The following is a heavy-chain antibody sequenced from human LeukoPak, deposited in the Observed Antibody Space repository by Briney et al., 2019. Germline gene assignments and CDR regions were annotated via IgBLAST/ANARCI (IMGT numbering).Heavy chain of an antibody. CDR3: ARVGSIAAAAPFDY. Sequence: GASVKVSCKASGGTFSSYAISWVRQAPGQGLEWMGGIIPIFGTANYAQKFQGRVTITADESTSTAYMELSSLRSEDTAAYYCARVGSIAAAAPFDYWGQGTLVTVSS. CDR1: GGTFSSYA. J-gene: IGHJ4*02. D-gene: IGHD6-13*01. CDR2: IIPIFGTA. V-gene: IGHV1-69*13.